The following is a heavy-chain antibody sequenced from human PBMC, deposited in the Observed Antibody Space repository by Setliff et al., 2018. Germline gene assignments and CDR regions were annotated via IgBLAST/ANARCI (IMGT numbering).Heavy chain of an antibody. CDR2: VIQVGAG. V-gene: IGHV3-23*01. CDR3: AKDRVNDGFWDFDS. J-gene: IGHJ4*02. D-gene: IGHD1-26*01. Sequence: PGGSLRLSCAASGFTFRDYSMVWVRQVPGKGLEWVAGVIQVGAGVYADSMKGRSTISRDNSKNTFFLQINNLRAADTATYYCAKDRVNDGFWDFDSWGQGIVVTVSS. CDR1: GFTFRDYS.